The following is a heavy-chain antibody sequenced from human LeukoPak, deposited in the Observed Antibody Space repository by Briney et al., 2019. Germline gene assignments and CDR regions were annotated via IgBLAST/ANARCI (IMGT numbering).Heavy chain of an antibody. CDR1: GFTFSSYA. CDR3: ARRYYGSATYRLPYDY. CDR2: ISSSSSYI. J-gene: IGHJ4*02. D-gene: IGHD3-22*01. Sequence: PGGSLRLSCAESGFTFSSYAMNWVRQAPGKGLEWVSSISSSSSYIYYADPVKGRFTISRDNAENSLYLQMSSLRAEDTAVYYCARRYYGSATYRLPYDYWGQGTLVTVSS. V-gene: IGHV3-21*01.